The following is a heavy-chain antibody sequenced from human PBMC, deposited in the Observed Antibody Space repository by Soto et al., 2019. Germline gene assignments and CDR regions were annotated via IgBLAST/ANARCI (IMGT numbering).Heavy chain of an antibody. Sequence: PGESLKISCKGSGYIFTTYWITWVRQLPGKGLEWMGRIDPSDSYTNYSPSFHGQVTFSADRSINTAYLQWSSLRASDTAIYYCARSPKMGARRYWFDPWGQGTQVTVSS. V-gene: IGHV5-10-1*01. D-gene: IGHD3-16*01. CDR3: ARSPKMGARRYWFDP. CDR2: IDPSDSYT. CDR1: GYIFTTYW. J-gene: IGHJ5*01.